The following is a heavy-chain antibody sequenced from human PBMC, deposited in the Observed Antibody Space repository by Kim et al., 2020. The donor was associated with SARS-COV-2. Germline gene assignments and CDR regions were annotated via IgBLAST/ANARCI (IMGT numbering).Heavy chain of an antibody. CDR2: IYYSGST. J-gene: IGHJ4*02. Sequence: SETLSLTCTVSGGSISSSSYYWGWIRQPPGKGLEWIGSIYYSGSTYYNPSLKSRVTISVDTSKNQFSLKLSSVTAADTAVYYCARGVRDIVVVPAAMFDYWGQGPLVTVSS. V-gene: IGHV4-39*01. D-gene: IGHD2-2*01. CDR3: ARGVRDIVVVPAAMFDY. CDR1: GGSISSSSYY.